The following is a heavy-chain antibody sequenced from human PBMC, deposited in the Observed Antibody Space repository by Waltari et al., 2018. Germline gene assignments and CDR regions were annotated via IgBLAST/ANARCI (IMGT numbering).Heavy chain of an antibody. V-gene: IGHV3-11*01. D-gene: IGHD3-10*01. CDR3: ARASYGSGSYPDY. CDR2: SGSSGSTI. Sequence: QVQLVESGGGLVKPGGSLRLSCAASGFTFSDYYMSWVRRGPGNGLEWVAYSGSSGSTIYYADSVKVRFTISRDNAKNSLYLQMNSLRAEDTAVYYCARASYGSGSYPDYWGQGTLVTVSS. J-gene: IGHJ4*02. CDR1: GFTFSDYY.